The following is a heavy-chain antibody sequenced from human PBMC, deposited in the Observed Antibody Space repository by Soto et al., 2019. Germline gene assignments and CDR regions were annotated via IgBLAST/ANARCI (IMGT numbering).Heavy chain of an antibody. Sequence: ASVKVSCKASGYTFTSYGISWVRQAPGQGLEWMGWISAYNGNTNYAQKLQGRVTMTTDTSTSTAYMELRSLRSDDTAVYYCARDPLNDRVEYNWFDPWGQGTLVTVSS. J-gene: IGHJ5*02. CDR2: ISAYNGNT. CDR3: ARDPLNDRVEYNWFDP. D-gene: IGHD1-1*01. CDR1: GYTFTSYG. V-gene: IGHV1-18*01.